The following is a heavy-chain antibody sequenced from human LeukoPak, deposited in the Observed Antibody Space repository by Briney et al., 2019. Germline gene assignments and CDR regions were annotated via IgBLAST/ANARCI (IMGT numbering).Heavy chain of an antibody. J-gene: IGHJ5*02. CDR2: IYYSGNT. V-gene: IGHV4-34*01. D-gene: IGHD2-2*01. CDR1: GGSFSGYY. Sequence: SETLSLTCAVYGGSFSGYYWGWIRQPPGKGLEWIGTIYYSGNTYNNPSLKSRVTISVDTSENQFSLKLSSVTAADTAVYYCARGYCSATSCFDPWGQGTLVTVSS. CDR3: ARGYCSATSCFDP.